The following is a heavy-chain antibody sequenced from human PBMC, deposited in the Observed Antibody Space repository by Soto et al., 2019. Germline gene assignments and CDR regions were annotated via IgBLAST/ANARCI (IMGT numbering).Heavy chain of an antibody. J-gene: IGHJ4*02. V-gene: IGHV3-15*07. Sequence: EVQLVESGGGLVKPGGSLRLSCAASGFTFSNAWMNWVRQAPGKGLEWVGRIKSKTDGGTTDYAAPVKGRFTISRDDSKHTPYLQMNSLKTGDTAVYYCPPSGFVGATRVDSWGQGTLVTVSS. D-gene: IGHD1-26*01. CDR3: PPSGFVGATRVDS. CDR1: GFTFSNAW. CDR2: IKSKTDGGTT.